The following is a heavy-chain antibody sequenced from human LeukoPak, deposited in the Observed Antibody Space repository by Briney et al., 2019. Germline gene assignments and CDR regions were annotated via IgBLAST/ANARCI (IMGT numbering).Heavy chain of an antibody. J-gene: IGHJ4*02. D-gene: IGHD6-19*01. Sequence: SETLSLTCTVSGGSISSYNWSWIRQPAGKGLVWIGRIYTSGSTNYNPSLKSRVTMSVDTSKNQFSLKLSSVTAADTAVYYCARETYSSGSAYWGQGTLVTVSS. CDR2: IYTSGST. CDR3: ARETYSSGSAY. V-gene: IGHV4-4*07. CDR1: GGSISSYN.